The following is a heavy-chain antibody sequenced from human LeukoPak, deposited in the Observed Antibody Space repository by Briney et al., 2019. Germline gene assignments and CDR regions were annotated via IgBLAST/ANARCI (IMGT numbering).Heavy chain of an antibody. CDR3: ARGHDYGDQGWFDP. J-gene: IGHJ5*02. V-gene: IGHV4-39*07. CDR2: IYYSGST. Sequence: SETLSLTCTVSGGSISSSSYYWGWIRQPPGKGLEWIGSIYYSGSTYYNPSLKSRVTISVDTSKNQFSLKLSSVTAADTAVYYCARGHDYGDQGWFDPWGQGTLITVSS. D-gene: IGHD4-17*01. CDR1: GGSISSSSYY.